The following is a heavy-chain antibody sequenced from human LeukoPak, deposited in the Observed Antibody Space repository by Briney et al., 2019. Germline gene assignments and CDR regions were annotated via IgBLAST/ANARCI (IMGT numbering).Heavy chain of an antibody. J-gene: IGHJ4*02. CDR3: ARPSPFYDSSSGFDY. V-gene: IGHV1-8*03. D-gene: IGHD3-3*01. Sequence: ASVKVSCKASGYALTSFDINWVRQATGQGLEWMGWMNPNSGNTGYAQKFQGRLTFTRDTSISTAYMELSSLTSEDTAVYYCARPSPFYDSSSGFDYWGQGTLITVSS. CDR1: GYALTSFD. CDR2: MNPNSGNT.